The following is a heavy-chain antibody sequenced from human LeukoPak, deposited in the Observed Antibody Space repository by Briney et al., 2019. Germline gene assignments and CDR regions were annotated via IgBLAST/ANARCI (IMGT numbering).Heavy chain of an antibody. V-gene: IGHV1-2*02. CDR3: ARDGSGSYYTPDT. D-gene: IGHD1-26*01. J-gene: IGHJ5*02. CDR1: GYTFSGFY. CDR2: INPNSGGT. Sequence: ASVKVSCKASGYTFSGFYIHWVRQAPGQGLEWMGWINPNSGGTNYAQKFQGRVTMTRDTSISTAYMELSRLRSDDTAVYYCARDGSGSYYTPDTWGQGTLVTVSS.